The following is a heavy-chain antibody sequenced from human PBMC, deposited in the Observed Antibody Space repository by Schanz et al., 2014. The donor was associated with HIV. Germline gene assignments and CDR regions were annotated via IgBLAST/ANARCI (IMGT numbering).Heavy chain of an antibody. J-gene: IGHJ4*02. Sequence: EVQLLESGGGLVQPGKSLRLSCAASGFTFYTYAMTWVRQAPGKGLEWVSTISDSGDGTYYADSMKGRVTISRDNSKNILYLQMNSLRAEDTALYYCARAPYTSGWYGVDYWGQGTLVTVSS. CDR2: ISDSGDGT. CDR3: ARAPYTSGWYGVDY. CDR1: GFTFYTYA. D-gene: IGHD6-19*01. V-gene: IGHV3-23*01.